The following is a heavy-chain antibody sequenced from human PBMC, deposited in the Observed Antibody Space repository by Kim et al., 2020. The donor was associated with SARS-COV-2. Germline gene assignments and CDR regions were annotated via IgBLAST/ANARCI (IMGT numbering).Heavy chain of an antibody. D-gene: IGHD1-1*01. V-gene: IGHV3-73*01. CDR1: GFTFSDSA. J-gene: IGHJ3*02. CDR2: VRRKANSSAT. CDR3: ARTLGTTVAVCYAFD. Sequence: GGSLRLSCAASGFTFSDSAVAWVRQASGKGLEWVARVRRKANSSATADAASVRGRFTISRSDSKNTPYMQLNSLKTEDTAEYYCARTLGTTVAVCYAFD.